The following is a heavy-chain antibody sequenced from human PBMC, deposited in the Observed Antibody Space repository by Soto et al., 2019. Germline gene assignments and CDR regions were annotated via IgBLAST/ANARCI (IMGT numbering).Heavy chain of an antibody. D-gene: IGHD6-6*01. V-gene: IGHV4-4*07. Sequence: TLSLTCTVSGGSISSYYWSWIRQPAGKGLEWIGRIYTSGSTNYNPSLKSRVTMSVDTSKNQFSLKLSSVTAADTAVYYCASSPRIAARPLAYWGQGTLVTVSS. CDR3: ASSPRIAARPLAY. CDR1: GGSISSYY. J-gene: IGHJ4*02. CDR2: IYTSGST.